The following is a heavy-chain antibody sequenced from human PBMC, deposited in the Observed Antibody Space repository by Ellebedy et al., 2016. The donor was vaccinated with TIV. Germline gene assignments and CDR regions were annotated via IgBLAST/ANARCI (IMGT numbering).Heavy chain of an antibody. D-gene: IGHD2-21*02. V-gene: IGHV3-74*01. CDR2: INSNGRST. Sequence: HTGGSLRLSCAASGFTFSSYWMHWVRQAPGKGLVWVSRINSNGRSTNYADSVKGRFTISRDNAKNTLYLQMDGLRAEDTAVYYCARVRFGDTAVDYWGQGTLVTVSS. CDR3: ARVRFGDTAVDY. J-gene: IGHJ4*03. CDR1: GFTFSSYW.